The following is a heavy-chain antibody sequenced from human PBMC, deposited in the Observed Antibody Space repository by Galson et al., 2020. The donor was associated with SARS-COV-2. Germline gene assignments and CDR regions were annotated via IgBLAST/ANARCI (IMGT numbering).Heavy chain of an antibody. CDR2: ISGSGGST. D-gene: IGHD4-17*01. CDR3: AKGKTPAGTTVSPFDY. V-gene: IGHV3-23*01. CDR1: GFTFSNYA. Sequence: EGSLRLSCAASGFTFSNYAMSWVRQAPGKGLKWVSTISGSGGSTYYADSVKGRFNITRDNSKNTLYLQMNSLRAEDTAVYYCAKGKTPAGTTVSPFDYWGQGTLVTVSS. J-gene: IGHJ4*02.